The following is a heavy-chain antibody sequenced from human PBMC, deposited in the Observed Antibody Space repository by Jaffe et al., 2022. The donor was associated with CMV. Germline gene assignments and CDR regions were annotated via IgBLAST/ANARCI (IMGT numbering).Heavy chain of an antibody. CDR1: GFTFGDYA. CDR3: TRARTPQKNTYGSGSSGGERRYYYHYYMDV. J-gene: IGHJ6*03. CDR2: IRGKAYGGTT. V-gene: IGHV3-49*04. D-gene: IGHD3-10*01. Sequence: EVQLVESGGGLVQPGRSLRLSCTASGFTFGDYALSWVRQAPGKGLEWVGFIRGKAYGGTTEYAASVKGRFTISRDDSRSIAYLQMNSLKTEDTAVYYCTRARTPQKNTYGSGSSGGERRYYYHYYMDVWGKGTTVTVSS.